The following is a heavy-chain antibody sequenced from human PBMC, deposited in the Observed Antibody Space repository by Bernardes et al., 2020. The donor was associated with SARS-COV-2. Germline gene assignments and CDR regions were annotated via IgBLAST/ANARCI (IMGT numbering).Heavy chain of an antibody. CDR2: ISSSSSTI. J-gene: IGHJ6*02. D-gene: IGHD3-3*01. CDR3: ARDSRSTQYYDFWSGYLIGGMDV. Sequence: GGSLRLSCAASGFTFSSYSMNWVRQAPGKGLEWVSYISSSSSTIYYADSVKGRFTISRDNAKNSLYLQMNSLRAEDTAVYYCARDSRSTQYYDFWSGYLIGGMDVWGQGTTVTVSS. V-gene: IGHV3-48*01. CDR1: GFTFSSYS.